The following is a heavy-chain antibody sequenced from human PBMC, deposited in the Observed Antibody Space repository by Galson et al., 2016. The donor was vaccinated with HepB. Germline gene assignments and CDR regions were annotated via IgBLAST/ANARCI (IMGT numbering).Heavy chain of an antibody. CDR2: ISYRGST. J-gene: IGHJ4*02. CDR3: ARVTGGYCSSTSCYGYFDY. Sequence: SETLSLTCTVSGGSVSGYYWSWIRQPSGKPLEWIGYISYRGSTNYNPSLKSRVTISVDTSQNHFSLRLSSLSAADTAVYYCARVTGGYCSSTSCYGYFDYWGQGALVTVSS. D-gene: IGHD2-2*01. CDR1: GGSVSGYY. V-gene: IGHV4-59*02.